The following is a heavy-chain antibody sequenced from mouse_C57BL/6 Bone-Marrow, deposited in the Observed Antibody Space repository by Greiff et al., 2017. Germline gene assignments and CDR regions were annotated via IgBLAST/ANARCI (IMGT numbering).Heavy chain of an antibody. CDR3: AITGTFAY. D-gene: IGHD4-1*01. Sequence: QVQLKQSGAELARPGASVKLSCKASGYTFTSYGISWVKQRTGQGLEWIGEIYPRSGNTYYNEKFKGKATLTADKSSSTAYMELRSLTSEDSAVYFCAITGTFAYWGQGTLVTVSA. J-gene: IGHJ3*01. V-gene: IGHV1-81*01. CDR1: GYTFTSYG. CDR2: IYPRSGNT.